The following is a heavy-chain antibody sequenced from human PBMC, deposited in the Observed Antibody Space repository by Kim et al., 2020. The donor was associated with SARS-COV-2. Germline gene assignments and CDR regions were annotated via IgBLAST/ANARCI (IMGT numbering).Heavy chain of an antibody. CDR2: IIPIFGIA. D-gene: IGHD6-13*01. CDR1: GGTFSSYA. CDR3: ARGAAAGYNWVDP. V-gene: IGHV1-69*04. J-gene: IGHJ5*02. Sequence: SVKVSCKASGGTFSSYAISWVRQAPGQGLEWMGRIIPIFGIANYAQKFQGRVTITADKSTSTAYMELSSLRSEDTAVYYCARGAAAGYNWVDPWGQGTLVTVSS.